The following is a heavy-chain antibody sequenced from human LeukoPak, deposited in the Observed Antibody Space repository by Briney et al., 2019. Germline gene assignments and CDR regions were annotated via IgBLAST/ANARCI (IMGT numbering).Heavy chain of an antibody. CDR3: ARHGTGSWSYYYYMDV. V-gene: IGHV4-30-2*01. Sequence: SETLSLTCTVSGGSISSGGYYWSWIRQPPGKGLEWIGYIYHSGSTYYNPSLKSRVTISVDTSKNQFSLKLSSVTAADTAVYYCARHGTGSWSYYYYMDVWGKGTTVTVSS. J-gene: IGHJ6*03. CDR1: GGSISSGGYY. D-gene: IGHD6-13*01. CDR2: IYHSGST.